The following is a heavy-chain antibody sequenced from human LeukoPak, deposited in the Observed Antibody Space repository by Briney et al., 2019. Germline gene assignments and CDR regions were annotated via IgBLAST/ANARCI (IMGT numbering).Heavy chain of an antibody. Sequence: GGSLRLSCAASGFTFSSYAMSWVRQAPGKGLEWVSAISGSGGSTYYADSVKGRFTISRDNSKNTLYLQMNSLRAEDTAVYYCAKASLGSCTGAKCYHFDNWGQGTLVTVSS. CDR2: ISGSGGST. V-gene: IGHV3-23*01. CDR3: AKASLGSCTGAKCYHFDN. CDR1: GFTFSSYA. J-gene: IGHJ4*02. D-gene: IGHD2-8*02.